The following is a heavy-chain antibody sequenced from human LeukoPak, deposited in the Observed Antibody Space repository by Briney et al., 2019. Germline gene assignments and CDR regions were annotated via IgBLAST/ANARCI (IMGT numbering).Heavy chain of an antibody. CDR2: ISGTGLST. D-gene: IGHD2-2*01. J-gene: IGHJ4*02. Sequence: GGSLRLSCAASGFTFSEYALTWVRQAPGKGLEWVSSISGTGLSTYYADSVKGRFTISRDNSKNTLYLQMNSLRAEDTAVYYCAKEGVPAETGYFDYWGQGTLVTVSS. CDR3: AKEGVPAETGYFDY. CDR1: GFTFSEYA. V-gene: IGHV3-23*01.